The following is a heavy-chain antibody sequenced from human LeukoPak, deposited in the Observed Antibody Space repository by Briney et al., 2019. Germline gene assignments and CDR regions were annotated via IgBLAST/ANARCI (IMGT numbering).Heavy chain of an antibody. Sequence: GASVKVSCKASGYTLTSYIMNWIRQAPGQGLEWMGWINTNTGNPTYAQDLTGRFVFSLDTSVSTAYLQISSLQADDTAVYYCARGSRGWFDYWGQGSLVTVSS. CDR3: ARGSRGWFDY. CDR2: INTNTGNP. V-gene: IGHV7-4-1*02. J-gene: IGHJ4*02. CDR1: GYTLTSYI. D-gene: IGHD6-19*01.